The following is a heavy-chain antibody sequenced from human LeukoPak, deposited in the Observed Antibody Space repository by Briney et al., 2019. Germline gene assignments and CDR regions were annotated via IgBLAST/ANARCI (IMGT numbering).Heavy chain of an antibody. CDR1: GYTLTELS. Sequence: ASVKFSCKVSGYTLTELSMHWVRQAPGKGLEWMGGFDPEDGETIYAQRFQGRVTTTEDTSTDTAYMELSSLRSEDTAMYYCATLAPTRYSSGWYLSRFDCWGQGTLVTVSS. CDR2: FDPEDGET. CDR3: ATLAPTRYSSGWYLSRFDC. D-gene: IGHD6-19*01. J-gene: IGHJ4*02. V-gene: IGHV1-24*01.